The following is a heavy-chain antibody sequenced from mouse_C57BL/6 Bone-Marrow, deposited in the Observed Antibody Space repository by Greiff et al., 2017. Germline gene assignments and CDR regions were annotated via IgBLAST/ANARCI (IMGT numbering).Heavy chain of an antibody. CDR2: IYPRSGNT. CDR3: SRLLYYFDY. CDR1: GYTFTSYG. V-gene: IGHV1-81*01. Sequence: VQLQQPGAELVRPGSSVKLSCKASGYTFTSYGISWVKQRTGQGLEWIGEIYPRSGNTYYNEKFKGKATLTADKSSSTAYMELRSLTSEDSAIYCCSRLLYYFDYWGQGTTLTVSS. J-gene: IGHJ2*01.